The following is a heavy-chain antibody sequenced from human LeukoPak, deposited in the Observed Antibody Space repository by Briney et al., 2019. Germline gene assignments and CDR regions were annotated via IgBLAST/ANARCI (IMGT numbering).Heavy chain of an antibody. CDR1: GGFISTYY. Sequence: SETLSLTCTVSGGFISTYYWSWIRQPAGKGLEWIGRMWTSGSTNYNRSLKSRVTMSVDTSKNQFSLKLSSVTAADTAVYYCARGPRFCSGSDCYGWFDPWGQGTLVTVSS. CDR2: MWTSGST. CDR3: ARGPRFCSGSDCYGWFDP. D-gene: IGHD2-15*01. V-gene: IGHV4-4*07. J-gene: IGHJ5*02.